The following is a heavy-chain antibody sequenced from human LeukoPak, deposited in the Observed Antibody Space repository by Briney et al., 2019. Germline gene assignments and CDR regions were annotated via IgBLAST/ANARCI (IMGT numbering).Heavy chain of an antibody. V-gene: IGHV3-21*01. D-gene: IGHD4-17*01. CDR1: GFTFTTYS. CDR3: AGDLYGDYGVDY. J-gene: IGHJ4*02. Sequence: GGSLRLSCAASGFTFTTYSMNWVRQAPGKGLEWVSSISSSGTYIHYADSLKGRFTISRDNAKNSLYLQMDSLRAEDTAVYYCAGDLYGDYGVDYWGQGTLVTVSS. CDR2: ISSSGTYI.